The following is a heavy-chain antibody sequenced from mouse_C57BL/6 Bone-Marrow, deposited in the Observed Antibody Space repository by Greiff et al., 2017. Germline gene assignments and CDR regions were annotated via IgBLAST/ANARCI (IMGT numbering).Heavy chain of an antibody. V-gene: IGHV1-82*01. Sequence: QVQLKESGPELVKPGASVKISCKASGYAFSSSWMNWVKQRPGQGLEWIGRIYPGDGDTNYNGKFKGKATLTADKSSSTAYMQLSSLTSEDSAVYFCARLPGYFDYWGQGTTLTVSS. CDR2: IYPGDGDT. CDR3: ARLPGYFDY. CDR1: GYAFSSSW. J-gene: IGHJ2*01.